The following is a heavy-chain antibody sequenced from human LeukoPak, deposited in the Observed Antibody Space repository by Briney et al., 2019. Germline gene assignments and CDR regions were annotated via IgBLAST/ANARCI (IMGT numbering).Heavy chain of an antibody. Sequence: GGSLRLSCAASGFTFSIYWMHWVRHAPGKGLVGVSRINSDWSSTSYAVSVKGRFTISRDNANNTMYLQMNSLRAEDTAVYSCAREDLDSYDSSGYDEYFQHWGPGTLVTVSS. CDR3: AREDLDSYDSSGYDEYFQH. D-gene: IGHD3-22*01. J-gene: IGHJ1*01. CDR2: INSDWSST. CDR1: GFTFSIYW. V-gene: IGHV3-74*01.